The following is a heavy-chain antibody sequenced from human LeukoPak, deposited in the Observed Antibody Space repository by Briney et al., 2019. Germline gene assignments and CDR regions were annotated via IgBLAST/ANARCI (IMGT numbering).Heavy chain of an antibody. D-gene: IGHD3-22*01. CDR2: IKQDGSEK. CDR3: ARYPTITMIVVAVNWFDP. CDR1: GFTFSSYW. Sequence: GGSLRLSCAASGFTFSSYWMSWVRQAPGKGLEWVANIKQDGSEKYYVDSVTGRFTISRDNAKNSLYLQMNSLRAEDTAVYYCARYPTITMIVVAVNWFDPWGQGTLVTVSS. J-gene: IGHJ5*02. V-gene: IGHV3-7*01.